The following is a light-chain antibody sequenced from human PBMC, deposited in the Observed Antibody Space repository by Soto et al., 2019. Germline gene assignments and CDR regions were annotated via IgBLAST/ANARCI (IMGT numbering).Light chain of an antibody. CDR3: SSYGGNNNLV. Sequence: QSALTQPLSASGSPGQSVTISCTGTSSDVGSYNYVSWYQQHPGKAPKLMIYEASKRPSGVPDRFSGSKSGNTASLTVSGLQAEDEADYYCSSYGGNNNLVFGGGTKLTVL. CDR1: SSDVGSYNY. J-gene: IGLJ2*01. CDR2: EAS. V-gene: IGLV2-8*01.